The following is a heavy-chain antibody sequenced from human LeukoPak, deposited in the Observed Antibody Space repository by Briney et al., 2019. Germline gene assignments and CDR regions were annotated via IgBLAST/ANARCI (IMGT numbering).Heavy chain of an antibody. CDR2: IYGDGTTT. CDR3: ARSAAGFYYFDY. V-gene: IGHV3-74*01. J-gene: IGHJ4*02. Sequence: GGSLRLSCAASGFTFSNYWIHWVRQAPVQGLVWVSRIYGDGTTTSYADSVKGRFTISRDNAKNSLYLQMNSLRAEDTAVYYCARSAAGFYYFDYWVQGTLVTVSS. CDR1: GFTFSNYW. D-gene: IGHD6-19*01.